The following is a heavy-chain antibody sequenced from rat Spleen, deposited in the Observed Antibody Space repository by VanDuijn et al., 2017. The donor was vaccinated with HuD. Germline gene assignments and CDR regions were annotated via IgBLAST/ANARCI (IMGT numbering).Heavy chain of an antibody. D-gene: IGHD1-4*01. Sequence: EVQLVESGGGLVQPGRSMKLSCAASGFTFSDFPMAWVRQAPTKGLEWVATISTRGGSTFYRDSVKGRFTISRDNTKSTLSLQVDSLRSEDTATYYCAREAGIPFHYFDYWGRGVMVTVSS. CDR1: GFTFSDFP. CDR3: AREAGIPFHYFDY. CDR2: ISTRGGST. J-gene: IGHJ2*01. V-gene: IGHV5-46*01.